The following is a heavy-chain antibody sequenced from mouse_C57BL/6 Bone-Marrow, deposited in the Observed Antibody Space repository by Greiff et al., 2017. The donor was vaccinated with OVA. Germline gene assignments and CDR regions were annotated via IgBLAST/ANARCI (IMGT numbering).Heavy chain of an antibody. V-gene: IGHV10-3*01. Sequence: DVMLVESGGGLVQPKGSLKLSCAASGFTFNTYAMHWVRQAPGKGLEWVARIRSKSSNYATYYADSVKDRFTISRDDSQSMLYLQMNNLKTEDTAMYYCVRDLRPRRRFAYWGQGTLVTVSA. J-gene: IGHJ3*01. CDR2: IRSKSSNYAT. CDR1: GFTFNTYA. CDR3: VRDLRPRRRFAY.